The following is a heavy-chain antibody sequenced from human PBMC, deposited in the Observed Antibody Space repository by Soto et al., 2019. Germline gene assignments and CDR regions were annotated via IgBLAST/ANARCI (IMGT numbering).Heavy chain of an antibody. J-gene: IGHJ2*01. CDR2: ISQDGTDT. D-gene: IGHD4-17*01. CDR3: ARDPLSSGDYAQTYWYFDL. Sequence: EAQLVESGGGLVQPGGSLRLSCGASGITFSRCLMSWVRQAPGKGLEWVASISQDGTDTDYVDSVKGRFAISRDNPKNSRHLQMIILRADDTAVYYCARDPLSSGDYAQTYWYFDLWGRGTRVTVSS. CDR1: GITFSRCL. V-gene: IGHV3-7*01.